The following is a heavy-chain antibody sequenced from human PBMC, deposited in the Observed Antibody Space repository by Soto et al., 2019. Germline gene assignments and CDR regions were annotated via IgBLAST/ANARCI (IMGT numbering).Heavy chain of an antibody. CDR3: ARANFQDSPLHWYFDL. J-gene: IGHJ2*01. V-gene: IGHV1-69*13. CDR1: GGTFSSYA. D-gene: IGHD7-27*01. Sequence: GASVKVSCKASGGTFSSYAISWVRQAPGQGLEWMGGIIPIFGTANYAQKFQGRVTITADESTSTAYMELSSLRSEDTAVYYCARANFQDSPLHWYFDLWGRGTLVTVSS. CDR2: IIPIFGTA.